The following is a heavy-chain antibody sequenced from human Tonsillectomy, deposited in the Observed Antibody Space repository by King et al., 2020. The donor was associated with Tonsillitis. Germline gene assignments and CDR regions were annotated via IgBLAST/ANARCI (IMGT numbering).Heavy chain of an antibody. V-gene: IGHV3-9*01. CDR3: AKDLSGGAGISLHYYGMDV. D-gene: IGHD3-16*02. Sequence: VQLVESGGGLVQPGRSLRLSCAASGFTFDDYAMHWVRQAAGKGLEWVSGISWNSGRIGYVDSLKGRFTISRDNAKNSLYLQMNSLRAEDTALYYCAKDLSGGAGISLHYYGMDVWGQGPTVTVSS. CDR2: ISWNSGRI. CDR1: GFTFDDYA. J-gene: IGHJ6*02.